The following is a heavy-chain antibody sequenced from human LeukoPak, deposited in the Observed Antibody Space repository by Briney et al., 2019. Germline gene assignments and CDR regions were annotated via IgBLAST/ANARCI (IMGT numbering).Heavy chain of an antibody. D-gene: IGHD6-6*01. CDR1: GSTFGNYY. Sequence: SGGSLRLSCAASGSTFGNYYMSWVRQAPGKGLEWVAVIWYDGSNKFYVDSVKGRFTISRDNSKNTLYLQVYSLRAEDTAVYYCARGPKGRPGNYWGQGTLVPSPQ. CDR2: IWYDGSNK. CDR3: ARGPKGRPGNY. V-gene: IGHV3-33*08. J-gene: IGHJ4*02.